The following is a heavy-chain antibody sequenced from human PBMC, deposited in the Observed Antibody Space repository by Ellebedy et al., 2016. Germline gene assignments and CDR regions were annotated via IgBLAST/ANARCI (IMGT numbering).Heavy chain of an antibody. D-gene: IGHD4-23*01. CDR1: GFTFSSYG. Sequence: GGSLRLSCAASGFTFSSYGMHWVRQAPGKGLEWVAVISYDGSNKYYADSVKGRFTISRDNSKNTLYLQMNSLRAEDTAVYYCARDRGAYGGNSPLDYWGQGTLVTVSS. CDR2: ISYDGSNK. J-gene: IGHJ4*02. V-gene: IGHV3-30*03. CDR3: ARDRGAYGGNSPLDY.